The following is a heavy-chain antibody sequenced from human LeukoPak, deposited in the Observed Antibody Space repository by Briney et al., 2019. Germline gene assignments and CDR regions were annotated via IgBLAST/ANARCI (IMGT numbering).Heavy chain of an antibody. V-gene: IGHV3-23*01. Sequence: GGSLRLSCAASGFTFSSYAMSWVRQALGKGLEWVSAISGSGGSTYYADSVKGRFTISRDNSKNTLYLQMNSLRAEDTAVYYCAKDVYSYGYLDYWGQGTLVTVSS. CDR1: GFTFSSYA. J-gene: IGHJ4*02. CDR2: ISGSGGST. CDR3: AKDVYSYGYLDY. D-gene: IGHD5-18*01.